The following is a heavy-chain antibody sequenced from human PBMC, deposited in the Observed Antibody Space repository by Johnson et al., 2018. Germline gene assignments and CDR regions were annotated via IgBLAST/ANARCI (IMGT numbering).Heavy chain of an antibody. CDR3: AKTDATMVRGVIISPFGYYYGMDV. V-gene: IGHV3-23*04. CDR2: ISGSGCST. CDR1: GFTFSSYA. J-gene: IGHJ6*02. D-gene: IGHD3-10*01. Sequence: VQLVESGGVVVQXGGSXRLXCAASGFTFSSYAMSWVRQAPGKGLEWVPAISGSGCSTYYADSAKGRFPLSSNNSKNTLYLQMNRLRAEDTAVYYCAKTDATMVRGVIISPFGYYYGMDVWGQGTTVTVSS.